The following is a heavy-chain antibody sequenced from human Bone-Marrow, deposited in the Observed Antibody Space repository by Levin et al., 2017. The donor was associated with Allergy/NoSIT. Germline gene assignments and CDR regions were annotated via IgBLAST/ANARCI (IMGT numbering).Heavy chain of an antibody. CDR3: TSTSSGWQIDF. Sequence: SPMHWVRQPSGLGLVWVARIKSKAVNYATAYAASVSGRFTASRADSNNMAYLQMNSLKTEDTAVYYCTSTSSGWQIDFWGQGTLVTVSS. V-gene: IGHV3-73*01. J-gene: IGHJ4*02. CDR1: SP. D-gene: IGHD6-19*01. CDR2: IKSKAVNYAT.